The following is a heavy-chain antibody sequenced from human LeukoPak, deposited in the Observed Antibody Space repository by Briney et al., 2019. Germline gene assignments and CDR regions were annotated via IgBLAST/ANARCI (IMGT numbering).Heavy chain of an antibody. J-gene: IGHJ6*02. D-gene: IGHD2-21*02. CDR1: GFTFSSYW. Sequence: GGSLRLSCAASGFTFSSYWMSWVRQAPGKGLEWVANIKQDGSEKYYVDSVKGRFTISRDNAKNSLYLQMNSLRAEDTAVYYCARVKIVVVTATDYYYYGMDVWGQGTTVTVSS. CDR2: IKQDGSEK. V-gene: IGHV3-7*03. CDR3: ARVKIVVVTATDYYYYGMDV.